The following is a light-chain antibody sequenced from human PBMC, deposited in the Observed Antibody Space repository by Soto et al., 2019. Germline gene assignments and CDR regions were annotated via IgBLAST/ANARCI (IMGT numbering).Light chain of an antibody. CDR2: GAS. CDR3: QKYNSAPRT. J-gene: IGKJ1*01. CDR1: QDITNF. Sequence: DIQVTQSPSSLSASVGDRFTTTCRASQDITNFVAWYQRKPGKVPKLLIYGASALRSGVPSRFSGSGSGTDFTLTISSLQPEDVATYFCQKYNSAPRTFGQGTKVDIK. V-gene: IGKV1-27*01.